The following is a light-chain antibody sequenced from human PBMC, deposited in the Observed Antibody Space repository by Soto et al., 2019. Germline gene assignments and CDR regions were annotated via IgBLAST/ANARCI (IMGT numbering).Light chain of an antibody. CDR2: RNN. V-gene: IGLV1-47*01. CDR3: AAWDDSLSVGYV. CDR1: SSNIGSNY. J-gene: IGLJ1*01. Sequence: QSALTQPPSASGTPGQRVTISCSGISSNIGSNYVYWYQQLPGTAPKLLIYRNNQRPSGVPDRFSGSKSGTSASLAISGLRSEDEADYYCAAWDDSLSVGYVFGTGTKVTVL.